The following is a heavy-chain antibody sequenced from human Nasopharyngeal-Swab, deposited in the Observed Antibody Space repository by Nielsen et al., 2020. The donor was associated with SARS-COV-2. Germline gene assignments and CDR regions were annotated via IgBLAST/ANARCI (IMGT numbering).Heavy chain of an antibody. V-gene: IGHV3-33*01. Sequence: GESLKISCAASGFTFSSYGMHWVRRAPGKGLEWVAVIWYDGSNKYYADSVKGRFTISRDNSKNTLYLQMNSLRAEDTAVYYCAREEGSGSEFLPSDWYFDLWGRGTLVTVSS. D-gene: IGHD3-10*01. J-gene: IGHJ2*01. CDR1: GFTFSSYG. CDR2: IWYDGSNK. CDR3: AREEGSGSEFLPSDWYFDL.